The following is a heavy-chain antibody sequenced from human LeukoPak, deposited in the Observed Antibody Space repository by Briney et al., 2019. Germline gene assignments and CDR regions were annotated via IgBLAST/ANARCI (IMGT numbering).Heavy chain of an antibody. V-gene: IGHV4-34*01. CDR2: INHSGST. Sequence: PSETLSLTCAVYGGSLSGYYWSWIRQPPGKGLEWIGEINHSGSTNYNPSLKSRVTISVDTSKNQFSLKLSSVTAADTAVYYCARGRSVVGYCSSTSCYAPGYYYYGMDVWGQGTTVTVSS. CDR3: ARGRSVVGYCSSTSCYAPGYYYYGMDV. CDR1: GGSLSGYY. J-gene: IGHJ6*02. D-gene: IGHD2-2*01.